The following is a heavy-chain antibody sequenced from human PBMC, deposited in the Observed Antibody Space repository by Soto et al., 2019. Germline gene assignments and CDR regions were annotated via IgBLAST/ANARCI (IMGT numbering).Heavy chain of an antibody. Sequence: GGSLRLSCAASGFTFSSYGMHWVRQAPGKGLEWVAVISYDGSNKYYADSVKGRFTISRDNSKNTLYLQMNSLRAEDTAVYYCAKDVQRLHHYYYGMDVWGQGTTVTVSS. CDR3: AKDVQRLHHYYYGMDV. CDR2: ISYDGSNK. CDR1: GFTFSSYG. J-gene: IGHJ6*02. V-gene: IGHV3-30*18. D-gene: IGHD5-12*01.